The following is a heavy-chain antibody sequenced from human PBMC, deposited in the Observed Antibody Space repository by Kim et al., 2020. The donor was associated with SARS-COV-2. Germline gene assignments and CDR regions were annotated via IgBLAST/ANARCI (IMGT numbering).Heavy chain of an antibody. V-gene: IGHV4-30-4*01. CDR2: MYDSGKT. CDR3: ARDLWMGWSGATHDAF. CDR1: GGSVSSGNYY. J-gene: IGHJ3*01. D-gene: IGHD3-3*01. Sequence: SETLSLTCTVSGGSVSSGNYYWSWIRQPPGKAPEWIGFMYDSGKTLYNPSLKSRVSISVDTSKNQFSLKLKSVTAADTAVYFCARDLWMGWSGATHDAF.